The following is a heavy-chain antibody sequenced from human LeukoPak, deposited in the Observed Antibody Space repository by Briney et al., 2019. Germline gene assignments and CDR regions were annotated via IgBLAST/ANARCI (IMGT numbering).Heavy chain of an antibody. Sequence: ASVKVSCKASGYTFTSYGISWVRQAPGQGLEWMGWISAYNGNTNYAQKLQGRVTMTTDTSTSTAYMELRSLRSDDTAVYYCARGGSGVTMVRGVIIIEVQPRGYMDVWGKGTTVTVSS. J-gene: IGHJ6*03. CDR1: GYTFTSYG. CDR3: ARGGSGVTMVRGVIIIEVQPRGYMDV. D-gene: IGHD3-10*01. CDR2: ISAYNGNT. V-gene: IGHV1-18*01.